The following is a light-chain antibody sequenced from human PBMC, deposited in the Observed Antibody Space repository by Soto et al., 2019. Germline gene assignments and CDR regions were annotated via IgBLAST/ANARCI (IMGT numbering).Light chain of an antibody. J-gene: IGLJ3*02. Sequence: QLVLTQPPSVSGAPGQRVTISCTGSSSNIGAGYNVHWYQQLPGTAPKLLIYGNSNRPSGVPDRFSGSKSGTSASLATGLQAEDEADYYCQSYDSSLSGWVFGGGTKLTVL. CDR2: GNS. V-gene: IGLV1-40*01. CDR3: QSYDSSLSGWV. CDR1: SSNIGAGYN.